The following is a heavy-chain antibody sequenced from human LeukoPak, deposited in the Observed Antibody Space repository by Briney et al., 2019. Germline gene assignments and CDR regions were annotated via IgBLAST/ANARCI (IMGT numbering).Heavy chain of an antibody. V-gene: IGHV3-48*03. J-gene: IGHJ4*02. CDR3: ARDFSPQGSSGWLVY. CDR2: ISSGGSTV. CDR1: GFTFSSYE. D-gene: IGHD6-19*01. Sequence: GGSLRLSCAASGFTFSSYEMNWVRQAPGKGLEWVSYISSGGSTVHYADSVKGRFTISRDNAKNSLYLQMNSLRAEDTAVYYCARDFSPQGSSGWLVYWGQGTLVTVSS.